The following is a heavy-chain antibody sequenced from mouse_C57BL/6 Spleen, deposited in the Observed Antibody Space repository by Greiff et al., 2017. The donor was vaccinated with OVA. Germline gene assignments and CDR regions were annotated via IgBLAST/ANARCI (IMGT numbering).Heavy chain of an antibody. CDR2: IDPSDSET. V-gene: IGHV1-52*01. D-gene: IGHD3-2*02. Sequence: QVQLKQPGAELVRPGSSVKLSCKASGYTFTSYWMHWVKQRPIQGLEWIGNIDPSDSETHYNQKFKDKATLTVDKSSSTAYMQLSSLTSEDSAVYYCARWYSSGYLDYWGQGTTLTVSS. CDR3: ARWYSSGYLDY. CDR1: GYTFTSYW. J-gene: IGHJ2*01.